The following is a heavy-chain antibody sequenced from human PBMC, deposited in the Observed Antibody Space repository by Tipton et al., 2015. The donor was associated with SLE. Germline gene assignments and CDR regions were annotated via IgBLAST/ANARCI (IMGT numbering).Heavy chain of an antibody. D-gene: IGHD3-9*01. CDR1: GGSFRSYY. Sequence: TLSLTCTVSGGSFRSYYWSWFRQSPEKGLELIGYIYTSGSTNYNPPLKSRVTISVYTSKNQFSLKLGSVTAADTAVFYCARKTYTSLTFDYWGQGTLVTVSS. CDR2: IYTSGST. J-gene: IGHJ4*02. V-gene: IGHV4-4*08. CDR3: ARKTYTSLTFDY.